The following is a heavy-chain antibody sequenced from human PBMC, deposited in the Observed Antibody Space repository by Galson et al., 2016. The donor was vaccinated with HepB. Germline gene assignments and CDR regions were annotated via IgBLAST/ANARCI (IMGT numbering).Heavy chain of an antibody. CDR2: ISSSSNYI. Sequence: SLRLSCAASGFTFSRYEMNWVRQAPGKGLEWVSFISSSSNYIYYADSVKGRFTISRDNAKKSLYLQMNSLRVVDTAVYYCASPRDNYGHAIDIWGQGTMVTGSS. D-gene: IGHD3-10*01. CDR3: ASPRDNYGHAIDI. J-gene: IGHJ3*02. V-gene: IGHV3-21*01. CDR1: GFTFSRYE.